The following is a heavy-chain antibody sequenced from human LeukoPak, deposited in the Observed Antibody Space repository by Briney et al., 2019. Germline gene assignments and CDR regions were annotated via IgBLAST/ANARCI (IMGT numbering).Heavy chain of an antibody. J-gene: IGHJ3*02. D-gene: IGHD1-26*01. CDR3: ARSLYSGSYPDAFDI. CDR1: GYSFTSYW. V-gene: IGHV5-51*01. Sequence: HGESLKISCKGSGYSFTSYWIGWVRPVPGKGLEWMGIIYPGDSGTRYSPSFQGQVIISADKSISTPYLQWSSLKASDAAGYCARSLYSGSYPDAFDIWGQGTMVTVSS. CDR2: IYPGDSGT.